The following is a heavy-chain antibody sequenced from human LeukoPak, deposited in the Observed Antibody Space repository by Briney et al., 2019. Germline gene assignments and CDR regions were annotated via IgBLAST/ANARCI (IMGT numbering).Heavy chain of an antibody. J-gene: IGHJ5*02. Sequence: ASVKVSCKASGYIFTSYYMHWVRQAPGQGLEWMGIINPSGGSTSYAQKFQGRVTITTDESTSTAYMELSSLRSEDTAVYYCARVPAGDWFAPWGQGTLVTVSS. V-gene: IGHV1-46*01. D-gene: IGHD2-2*01. CDR2: INPSGGST. CDR1: GYIFTSYY. CDR3: ARVPAGDWFAP.